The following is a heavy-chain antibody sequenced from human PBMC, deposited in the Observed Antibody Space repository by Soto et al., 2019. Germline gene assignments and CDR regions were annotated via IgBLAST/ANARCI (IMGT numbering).Heavy chain of an antibody. J-gene: IGHJ6*02. CDR1: GFTFSSYS. CDR3: AXERVPAAKRGYYYGMDV. Sequence: GGSLRLSCAASGFTFSSYSMNWVRQAPGKGLEWVSYISSSSSTIYYADSVKGRFTISRDNAKNSLYLQMNSLRDEDTAVYYCAXERVPAAKRGYYYGMDVWGQGTTVTVSS. CDR2: ISSSSSTI. V-gene: IGHV3-48*02. D-gene: IGHD2-2*01.